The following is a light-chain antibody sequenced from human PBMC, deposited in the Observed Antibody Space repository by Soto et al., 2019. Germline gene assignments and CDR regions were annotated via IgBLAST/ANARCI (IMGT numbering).Light chain of an antibody. CDR2: DVS. V-gene: IGLV2-11*01. J-gene: IGLJ1*01. CDR3: QSYENSRTGFYV. Sequence: QSALTQPRSVSGSPGQSVTISCTGASSDVGGYNYVSWYQQHPGKAPKLMIYDVSKRPSGVPDRFSGSKSGNTASLTISGLQTEDEADYYCQSYENSRTGFYVFGTGTKVTVL. CDR1: SSDVGGYNY.